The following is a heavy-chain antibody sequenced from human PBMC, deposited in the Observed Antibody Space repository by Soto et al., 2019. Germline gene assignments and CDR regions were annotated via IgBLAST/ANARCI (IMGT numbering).Heavy chain of an antibody. J-gene: IGHJ6*02. V-gene: IGHV4-59*01. Sequence: PQTLSLTCTVSGGSISTYYWSWLGQPPGKGLEWIGYIYYSGSTNYNPSLKSRVTISVDTSKNQFSLKLSSVTAADTAVYYCARDSIAARRPYYYYYGMDVWGQGTTVTVS. D-gene: IGHD6-6*01. CDR2: IYYSGST. CDR1: GGSISTYY. CDR3: ARDSIAARRPYYYYYGMDV.